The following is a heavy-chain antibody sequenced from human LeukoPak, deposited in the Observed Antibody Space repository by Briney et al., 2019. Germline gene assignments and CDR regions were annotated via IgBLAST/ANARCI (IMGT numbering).Heavy chain of an antibody. Sequence: PSETLSLTCTVSGGSVSSGSYYWRWIRQPPGKGLEWIGYIYYSGSSNYNPSLKSRVTISVDTSKNQFSMWLSSVTAADTAVYYCATVVRSWDYFDYWGQGTLVTVSS. CDR1: GGSVSSGSYY. V-gene: IGHV4-61*01. CDR2: IYYSGSS. D-gene: IGHD2/OR15-2a*01. J-gene: IGHJ4*02. CDR3: ATVVRSWDYFDY.